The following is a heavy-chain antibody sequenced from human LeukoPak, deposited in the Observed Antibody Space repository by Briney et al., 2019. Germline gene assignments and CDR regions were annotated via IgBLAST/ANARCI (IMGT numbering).Heavy chain of an antibody. J-gene: IGHJ4*02. CDR2: INHSGST. V-gene: IGHV4-34*01. Sequence: SETLSLTCAVYGGSFSGYYGSWIRQPPGKGLEWIGEINHSGSTNYNPSLKSRVTISVDTSKNQFSLKLSSVTAADTAVYYCARGRYSYGFASKATPVDYWGQGTLVTVSS. CDR3: ARGRYSYGFASKATPVDY. CDR1: GGSFSGYY. D-gene: IGHD5-18*01.